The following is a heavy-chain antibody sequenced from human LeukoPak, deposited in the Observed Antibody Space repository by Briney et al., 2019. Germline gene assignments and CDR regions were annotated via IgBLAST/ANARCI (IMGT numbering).Heavy chain of an antibody. D-gene: IGHD1-26*01. Sequence: GGSLRLSCAASGFTFSSYAMSWVRQAPGRGLEWVSVISGSGGSTYYAHSVKGRFTTSRENTKNTLYLQMTSLRADDTAVYYCAKFSGSLSHDAFDIWGQGTMVTVSS. V-gene: IGHV3-23*01. CDR1: GFTFSSYA. CDR3: AKFSGSLSHDAFDI. CDR2: ISGSGGST. J-gene: IGHJ3*02.